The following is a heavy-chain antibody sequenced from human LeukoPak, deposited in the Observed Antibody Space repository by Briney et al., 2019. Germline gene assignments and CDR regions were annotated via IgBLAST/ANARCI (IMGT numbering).Heavy chain of an antibody. CDR3: ARDLLDTAL. Sequence: SETLSLTCTVSGGSITSGNYYWSWGRQPAGKGLEWSGRISTSGNTNYNPSLKSRVTISVDTSKNQFSLRLSSVTAADTAVYYCARDLLDTALWGQGTLVTVSS. J-gene: IGHJ4*02. CDR2: ISTSGNT. CDR1: GGSITSGNYY. V-gene: IGHV4-61*02. D-gene: IGHD5-18*01.